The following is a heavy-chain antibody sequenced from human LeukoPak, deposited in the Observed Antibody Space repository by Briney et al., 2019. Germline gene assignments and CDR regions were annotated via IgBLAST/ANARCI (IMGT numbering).Heavy chain of an antibody. CDR2: IYTSGST. D-gene: IGHD3-9*01. CDR1: GGSFSGYY. J-gene: IGHJ4*02. CDR3: ARGTPSWDYDILTGYPFDY. V-gene: IGHV4-4*08. Sequence: PSETLSLTCAVYGGSFSGYYWSWIRQPPGKGLEWIGRIYTSGSTNYNPSLKSRVTISVDASKDQFSLKLSSVTAADTAVYYCARGTPSWDYDILTGYPFDYWGQGTLVTVSS.